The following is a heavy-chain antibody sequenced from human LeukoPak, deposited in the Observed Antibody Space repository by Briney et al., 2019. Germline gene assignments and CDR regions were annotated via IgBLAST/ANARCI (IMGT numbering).Heavy chain of an antibody. J-gene: IGHJ4*02. CDR1: GGSLSSSSYY. CDR2: IYYSGST. V-gene: IGHV4-39*01. CDR3: ARLVVAYGFDY. D-gene: IGHD2-15*01. Sequence: PSETLSLTCTVSGGSLSSSSYYWGWIRQPPGKGLEWIGSIYYSGSTYYNPSLKSRVPISVDTPKNQFSLKLSSVNAADTAVYYCARLVVAYGFDYWGQGTLVTVSS.